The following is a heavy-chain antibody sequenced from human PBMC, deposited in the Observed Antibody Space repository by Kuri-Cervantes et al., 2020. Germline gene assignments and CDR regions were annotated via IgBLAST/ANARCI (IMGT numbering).Heavy chain of an antibody. V-gene: IGHV3-48*02. CDR1: GFTFCSYS. Sequence: GESLKISCAASGFTFCSYSMNWVRQAPGKGLERVSYISSSSSTIYYADSVKGRFTISRDNAKNSLYLQMNSLRDEDTAVYYCARDPYGMDVWGQGITVTVSS. CDR2: ISSSSSTI. CDR3: ARDPYGMDV. J-gene: IGHJ6*02.